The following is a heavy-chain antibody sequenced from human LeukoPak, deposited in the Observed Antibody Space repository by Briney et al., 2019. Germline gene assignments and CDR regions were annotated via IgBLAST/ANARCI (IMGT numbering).Heavy chain of an antibody. CDR3: ARGEYYYDSKSDAFDI. CDR2: IYSGGST. Sequence: PGGSLRLSCAASGFTVSSNYMSWVRQAPGKGLEWVSVIYSGGSTYYADSVKGRFTISRDNSKNTLYLHMNSLRAEDTAVYYCARGEYYYDSKSDAFDIWGQGTMVTVSS. J-gene: IGHJ3*02. CDR1: GFTVSSNY. D-gene: IGHD3-22*01. V-gene: IGHV3-66*01.